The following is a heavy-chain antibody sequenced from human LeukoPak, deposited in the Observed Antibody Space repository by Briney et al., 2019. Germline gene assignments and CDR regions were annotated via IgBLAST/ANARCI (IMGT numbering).Heavy chain of an antibody. CDR3: ARESMYDYGDGNYFFYYLDV. CDR2: ICSSGSA. V-gene: IGHV4-4*07. CDR1: TDSMTYIF. Sequence: SETLSLTCNFSTDSMTYIFWSWIRQPAGKGLEWIGRICSSGSAHYNPSLKSRVTMSVDTSKNQFSLNLSSVTAADTAVYYCARESMYDYGDGNYFFYYLDVWGQGTTVTVSS. J-gene: IGHJ6*03. D-gene: IGHD4-17*01.